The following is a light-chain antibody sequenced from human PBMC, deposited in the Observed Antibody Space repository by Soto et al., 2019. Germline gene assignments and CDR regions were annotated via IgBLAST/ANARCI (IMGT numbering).Light chain of an antibody. CDR3: QPYNNWPLT. CDR1: QGIGDT. Sequence: EVVMRQSPATLSASPGEGATLSCRASQGIGDTLAWYQHKPGQTPRLLIYDTSTRATGVPTRFSGSRSGTEFTPTLNSLQSEDFADYYCQPYNNWPLTFGGGTKVDIK. J-gene: IGKJ4*01. V-gene: IGKV3-15*01. CDR2: DTS.